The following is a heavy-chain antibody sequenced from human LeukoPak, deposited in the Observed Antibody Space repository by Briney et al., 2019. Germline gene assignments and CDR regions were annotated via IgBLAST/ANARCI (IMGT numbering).Heavy chain of an antibody. V-gene: IGHV4-34*01. D-gene: IGHD3-9*01. CDR1: GGAFSGCC. CDR2: INHSGST. CDR3: ARGRPKNRYFDSYDY. J-gene: IGHJ4*02. Sequence: SETLSLTCAVYGGAFSGCCWSWIRQPPGKGLEWIGEINHSGSTNYNPSLKSRVTISVDTSKNQFSLKLSSVTAADTAVYYCARGRPKNRYFDSYDYWGQGTLVTVSS.